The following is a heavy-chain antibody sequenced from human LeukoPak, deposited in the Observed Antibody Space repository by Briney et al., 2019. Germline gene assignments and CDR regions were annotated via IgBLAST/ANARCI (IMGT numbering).Heavy chain of an antibody. V-gene: IGHV4-34*01. CDR1: GGSFSGYY. D-gene: IGHD3-9*01. Sequence: SETLSLTCAVYGGSFSGYYWSWIRQPPRKGLEWIGEINHSGSTNYNPSLKSRVTISVDTSKNQFSLKLSSVTAADTAVYYCARGGLRYFDWLSNYYFDYWGQGTLVTVSS. CDR3: ARGGLRYFDWLSNYYFDY. CDR2: INHSGST. J-gene: IGHJ4*02.